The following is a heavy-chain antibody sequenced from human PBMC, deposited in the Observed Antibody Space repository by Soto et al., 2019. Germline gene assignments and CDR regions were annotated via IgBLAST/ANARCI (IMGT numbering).Heavy chain of an antibody. D-gene: IGHD4-17*01. J-gene: IGHJ4*02. V-gene: IGHV3-7*05. CDR1: GFTFSSYW. CDR3: ARDKVNYGGNSIRWWVVDYFDY. CDR2: IKQDGSEK. Sequence: GGSLRLSCAASGFTFSSYWMSWVRQAPGKGLEWVANIKQDGSEKYYVDSVKGRFTISRDNAKNSLYLQMNSLRAEDTAVYYCARDKVNYGGNSIRWWVVDYFDYWGQGTLVTVSS.